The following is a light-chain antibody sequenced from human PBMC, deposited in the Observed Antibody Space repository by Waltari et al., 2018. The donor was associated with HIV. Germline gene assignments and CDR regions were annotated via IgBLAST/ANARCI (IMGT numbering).Light chain of an antibody. Sequence: QAAVTPEPSVTVSPGGTTILTCWSSDGAVTNKHYPYLFQQKPGQAPTTLIYATTKRNPWTPARVSGLLLGGKAVLTLSGALSEDEAHYYCLLFFGGTRIFGGGTMVTV. J-gene: IGLJ2*01. CDR1: DGAVTNKHY. V-gene: IGLV7-46*01. CDR3: LLFFGGTRI. CDR2: ATT.